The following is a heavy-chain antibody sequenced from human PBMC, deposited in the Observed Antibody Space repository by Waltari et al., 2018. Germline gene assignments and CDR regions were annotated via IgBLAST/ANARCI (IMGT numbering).Heavy chain of an antibody. Sequence: QVQLRESGPGLVNPSGTLSLTCIVSGDSLTNNFWWSWVRQHPGKSLEWLGQIYRTGKTNYNPSLESRVIVSIDTSNNQLSLKLTSVTAADTAIYYCARDRGKGLYLDSWGQGILVTVSP. D-gene: IGHD2-15*01. J-gene: IGHJ4*02. CDR3: ARDRGKGLYLDS. CDR2: IYRTGKT. V-gene: IGHV4-4*02. CDR1: GDSLTNNFW.